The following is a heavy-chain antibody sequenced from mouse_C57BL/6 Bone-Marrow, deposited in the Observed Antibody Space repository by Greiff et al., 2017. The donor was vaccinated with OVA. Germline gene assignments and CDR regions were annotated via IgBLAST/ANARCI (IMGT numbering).Heavy chain of an antibody. Sequence: QVQLQQPGAELVMPGASVKLSCKASGYTFTSYWMHWVKQRPGQGLEWIGEIDPSDSYTNYNQKFQGKSTLTVAKSSSTAYMQLSSLTSEDSAVYYCGRWGYAMDYWGQGTSVTVSS. CDR2: IDPSDSYT. CDR3: GRWGYAMDY. CDR1: GYTFTSYW. J-gene: IGHJ4*01. V-gene: IGHV1-69*01.